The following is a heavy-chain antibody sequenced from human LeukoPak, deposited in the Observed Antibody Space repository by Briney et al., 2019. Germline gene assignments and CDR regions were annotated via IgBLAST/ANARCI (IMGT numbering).Heavy chain of an antibody. CDR1: GGSFSGYY. CDR3: ARGRRGPSSRIVVVPAAPPFDY. D-gene: IGHD2-2*01. CDR2: INHSGST. J-gene: IGHJ4*02. V-gene: IGHV4-34*01. Sequence: PSETLSLTCAVYGGSFSGYYWSWIRQPPGKGLEWIGEINHSGSTNYNPSLKSRVTISVDTSKNQFSLKLSSVTAADTAVYYCARGRRGPSSRIVVVPAAPPFDYWGQGTLVTVSS.